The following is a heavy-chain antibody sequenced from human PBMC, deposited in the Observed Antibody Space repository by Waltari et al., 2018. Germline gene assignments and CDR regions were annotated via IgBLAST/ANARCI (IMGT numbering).Heavy chain of an antibody. CDR2: INAGNGNT. V-gene: IGHV1-3*01. D-gene: IGHD3-16*02. CDR3: ARDKADKGYRFDY. CDR1: GYTFTSYA. Sequence: QVQLVQSGAEVKKPGASVKVSCKASGYTFTSYAMHWVRQAPGQRLEWMGWINAGNGNTKYSQKFQGRVTITRDTSASTAYMELSSLRSEDTAVYYCARDKADKGYRFDYWGQGTLVTVSS. J-gene: IGHJ4*02.